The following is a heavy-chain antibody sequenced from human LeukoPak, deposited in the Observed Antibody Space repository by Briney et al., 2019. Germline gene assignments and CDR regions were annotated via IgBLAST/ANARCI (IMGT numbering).Heavy chain of an antibody. CDR1: GGSFSGYY. J-gene: IGHJ6*03. CDR3: ARGVAARPFYFYYYMDV. V-gene: IGHV4-34*01. CDR2: LNHSGST. D-gene: IGHD6-6*01. Sequence: SETLSLTCAVYGGSFSGYYWSWIRQPPGQALAWIAELNHSGSTNCNPSLKSRVTISVDTSKNQFSLKLSSVTAADTAVYYCARGVAARPFYFYYYMDVWDTGTTVTFSS.